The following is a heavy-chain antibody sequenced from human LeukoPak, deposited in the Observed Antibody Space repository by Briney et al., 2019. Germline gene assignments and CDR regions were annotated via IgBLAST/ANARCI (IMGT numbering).Heavy chain of an antibody. CDR2: IYSSGSD. V-gene: IGHV4-39*01. CDR3: ARHRGYSYGYEDY. Sequence: SETLSLTCTVSGGSISSSGFYWGWLRRPPGKGLEWIGSIYSSGSDYYNPSLRGRVTISVDTSNNRFSLKLNSVTAADTAVYYCARHRGYSYGYEDYWGQGTLVTVSS. CDR1: GGSISSSGFY. J-gene: IGHJ4*02. D-gene: IGHD5-18*01.